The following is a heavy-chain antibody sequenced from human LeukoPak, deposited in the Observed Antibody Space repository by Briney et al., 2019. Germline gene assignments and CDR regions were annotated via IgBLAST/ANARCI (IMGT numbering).Heavy chain of an antibody. J-gene: IGHJ4*02. CDR3: ARAMDSSGWYDY. D-gene: IGHD6-19*01. CDR2: ISAYNGNT. V-gene: IGHV1-18*01. Sequence: APVKVSCKASGYTFTSYGISWVRQAPGQGLEWMAWISAYNGNTDNAQNLRGRVTMTTDTSTSTAYMELSSLRSEDTAVYYCARAMDSSGWYDYWGQGTLVTVSS. CDR1: GYTFTSYG.